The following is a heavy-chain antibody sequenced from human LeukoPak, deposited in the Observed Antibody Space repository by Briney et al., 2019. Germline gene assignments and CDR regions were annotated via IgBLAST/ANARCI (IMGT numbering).Heavy chain of an antibody. Sequence: GGSLRLSCVVSVFTFNRCWMNWVRQAPGKRLEWVSYIGSSSSSIYYADSVKGRFTISRDNAENSLYLQMNSLRAEDTAVYYCARGDNWNYGVDYWGQGTLVTVSS. V-gene: IGHV3-48*01. J-gene: IGHJ4*02. CDR2: IGSSSSSI. D-gene: IGHD1-7*01. CDR1: VFTFNRCW. CDR3: ARGDNWNYGVDY.